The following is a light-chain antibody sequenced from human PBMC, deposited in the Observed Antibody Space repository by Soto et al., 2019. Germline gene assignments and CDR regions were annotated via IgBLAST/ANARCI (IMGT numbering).Light chain of an antibody. CDR2: GAS. CDR1: QSISSSF. Sequence: EFVLTQSPGKLSLSPGERATLSCRASQSISSSFLAWYQQKPGQAPRLLIYGASSRGTGIPDRFSGSGSGTDVTLTISSLEPEDFAVYYCQQYGSSPPLTFGGGTKVEIK. V-gene: IGKV3-20*01. J-gene: IGKJ4*01. CDR3: QQYGSSPPLT.